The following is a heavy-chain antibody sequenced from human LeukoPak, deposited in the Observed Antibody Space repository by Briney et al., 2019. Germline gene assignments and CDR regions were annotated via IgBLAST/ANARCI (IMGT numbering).Heavy chain of an antibody. V-gene: IGHV3-20*04. J-gene: IGHJ4*02. CDR2: INWNGGST. Sequence: PGGSLKLSCAASGFTFDDYGMSWVRQAPGKGLEWVSGINWNGGSTGYADSVKGRFTISRDNAKNSLYLQMNSLRAEDTAVYYCASTPNGVAAIYFDYWGQGTLVTVSS. CDR1: GFTFDDYG. D-gene: IGHD2-15*01. CDR3: ASTPNGVAAIYFDY.